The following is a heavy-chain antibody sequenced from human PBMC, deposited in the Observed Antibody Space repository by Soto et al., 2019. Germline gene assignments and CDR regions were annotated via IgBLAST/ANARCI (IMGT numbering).Heavy chain of an antibody. CDR1: GGSVNIGSFY. J-gene: IGHJ5*02. CDR2: MYYTGSS. Sequence: SETLSLTCTVSGGSVNIGSFYWSWIRQPPGKGLEWIGHMYYTGSSRYAPSLKGRVTFSTDTSKNQVSLKLTYVTVADTAVYYCARGYWFDPWGPGTLVTVSS. CDR3: ARGYWFDP. V-gene: IGHV4-61*01.